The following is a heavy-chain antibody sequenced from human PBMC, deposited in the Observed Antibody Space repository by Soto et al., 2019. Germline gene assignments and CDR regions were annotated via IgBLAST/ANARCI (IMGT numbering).Heavy chain of an antibody. CDR3: AAGAARPSYYYYGMDV. CDR1: GFTFSDYY. Sequence: QVQLVESGGGLVQPGGSLRLSCAASGFTFSDYYMSWIRQAPGKGLEWVSYISSSGSTIYYADSVKGRFTISRDNAKNSLYLQMNSLRAEDTAVYYCAAGAARPSYYYYGMDVWGQGTTVTVSS. CDR2: ISSSGSTI. J-gene: IGHJ6*02. D-gene: IGHD6-6*01. V-gene: IGHV3-11*01.